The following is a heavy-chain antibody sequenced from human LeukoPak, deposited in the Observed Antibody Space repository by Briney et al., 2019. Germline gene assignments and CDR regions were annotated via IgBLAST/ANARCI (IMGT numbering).Heavy chain of an antibody. V-gene: IGHV3-11*06. CDR3: ARVGMDTAMVTGAFDI. CDR1: GFTFSDYY. D-gene: IGHD5-18*01. J-gene: IGHJ3*02. CDR2: ISSSSSYT. Sequence: GGSLRLSCAGSGFTFSDYYMSWIRQAPGKGLEWVSYISSSSSYTNYADSVKGRFTISRDNAKNSLYLQMNSLRAEDTAVYYCARVGMDTAMVTGAFDIWGQGTMVTVSS.